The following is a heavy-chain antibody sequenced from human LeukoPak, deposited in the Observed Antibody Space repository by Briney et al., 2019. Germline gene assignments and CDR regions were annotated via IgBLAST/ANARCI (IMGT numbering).Heavy chain of an antibody. CDR2: INTNSGET. J-gene: IGHJ6*03. D-gene: IGHD3-16*01. Sequence: ASVKVSCKASRYTFTGHYMYWVRQAPGQGLEWMGWINTNSGETKYPQKLQGRVTLTRHTSISTAYMELTRLTSDDTGVYFCARSGIRAYHYYYMDVWGKGTTVTVSS. V-gene: IGHV1-2*02. CDR1: RYTFTGHY. CDR3: ARSGIRAYHYYYMDV.